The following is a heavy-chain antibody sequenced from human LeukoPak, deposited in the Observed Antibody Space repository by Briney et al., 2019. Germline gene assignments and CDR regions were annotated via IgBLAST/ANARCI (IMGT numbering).Heavy chain of an antibody. Sequence: PGGSLRLPCAASGFTFSSYWVHWVRQAPGKGLVWVSRFSSDGSNTRYADSVKGRFTIPRDNAKKTLYLQMNSLRAEDTAVYYCARGVNGDSRFDPWGQGTLVTVSS. CDR1: GFTFSSYW. J-gene: IGHJ5*02. CDR2: FSSDGSNT. CDR3: ARGVNGDSRFDP. D-gene: IGHD4-17*01. V-gene: IGHV3-74*01.